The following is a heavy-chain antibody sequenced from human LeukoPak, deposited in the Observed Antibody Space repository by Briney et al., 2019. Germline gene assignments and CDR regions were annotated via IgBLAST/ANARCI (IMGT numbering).Heavy chain of an antibody. CDR1: GGTFSSYA. CDR3: TRGSRLGPSRADY. D-gene: IGHD2-2*01. CDR2: IIPIFGTA. Sequence: SVKVSCKASGGTFSSYAISWVRQAPGQGLEWMGGIIPIFGTANYAQKFQGRVTITADESTSTAYMELSSLRSEDTAVYYCTRGSRLGPSRADYWGQGTLVTVSS. J-gene: IGHJ4*02. V-gene: IGHV1-69*13.